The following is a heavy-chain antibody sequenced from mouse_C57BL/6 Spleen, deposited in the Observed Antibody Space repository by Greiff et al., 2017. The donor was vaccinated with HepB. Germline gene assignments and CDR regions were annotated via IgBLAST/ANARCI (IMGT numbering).Heavy chain of an antibody. CDR3: ARGGPY. V-gene: IGHV1-50*01. CDR2: IDPSDSYT. CDR1: GYTFTSYW. J-gene: IGHJ3*01. Sequence: QVQLQQPGAELVKPGASVKLSCKASGYTFTSYWMQWVKQRPGQGLEWIGEIDPSDSYTNYNQKFKGKATLTVDTSSSTAYMQLSSLTSEDSAVYYCARGGPYWGQGTLVTVSA.